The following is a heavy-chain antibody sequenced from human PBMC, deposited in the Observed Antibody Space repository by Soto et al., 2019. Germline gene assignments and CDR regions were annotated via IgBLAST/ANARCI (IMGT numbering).Heavy chain of an antibody. V-gene: IGHV5-51*01. Sequence: GESLKISCKGSGYSFTSYWIGWVRQMPGKGLEWMGVIYPGDSDTRYSPSFQGQVTISADKSISTAYLQWSSLKASDTAMYYCARQEGPYSSSWSSQDMGYYYGMDVCGQGPTVTVYS. D-gene: IGHD6-13*01. CDR3: ARQEGPYSSSWSSQDMGYYYGMDV. CDR1: GYSFTSYW. CDR2: IYPGDSDT. J-gene: IGHJ6*02.